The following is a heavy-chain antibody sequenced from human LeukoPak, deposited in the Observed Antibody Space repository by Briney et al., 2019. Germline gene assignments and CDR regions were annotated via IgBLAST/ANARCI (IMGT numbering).Heavy chain of an antibody. CDR3: ARRRDWFDP. J-gene: IGHJ5*02. CDR1: GFTFSSYS. CDR2: INHSGST. V-gene: IGHV4-34*01. Sequence: GSLRLSCAASGFTFSSYSMNWIRQPPGKGLEWIGEINHSGSTNYNPSLKSRVTISVDTSRNQFSLKLSSVTAADTAVYYCARRRDWFDPWGQGTLVTVSS.